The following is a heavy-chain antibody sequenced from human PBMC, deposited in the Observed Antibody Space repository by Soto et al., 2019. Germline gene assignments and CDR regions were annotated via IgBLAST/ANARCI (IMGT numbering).Heavy chain of an antibody. CDR3: ARDIASYAYGEGY. CDR2: VYSSGTT. Sequence: SETLSLTCTVSGGSINSYWWSWIRQPAGKGLEWIGRVYSSGTTNYNPSLNSRATMSVETSKNQFSLKLSSVTAADTAVYYCARDIASYAYGEGYWGQGIQVTVSS. V-gene: IGHV4-4*07. J-gene: IGHJ4*02. CDR1: GGSINSYW. D-gene: IGHD2-21*01.